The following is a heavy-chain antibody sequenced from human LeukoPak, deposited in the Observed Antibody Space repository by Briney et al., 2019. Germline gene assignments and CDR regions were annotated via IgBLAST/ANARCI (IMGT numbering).Heavy chain of an antibody. D-gene: IGHD1-1*01. V-gene: IGHV3-48*03. J-gene: IGHJ4*02. CDR1: GFTFSSYE. CDR2: ISSSGGTI. CDR3: ARDLGTPSDY. Sequence: GGSLRLSCAASGFTFSSYEMNWVRQAPGKGLEWVSYISSSGGTIYYADSVKGRFTISRDNAKNSLYLQMNSLRAEDTAVYYCARDLGTPSDYWGQGTLVTVSS.